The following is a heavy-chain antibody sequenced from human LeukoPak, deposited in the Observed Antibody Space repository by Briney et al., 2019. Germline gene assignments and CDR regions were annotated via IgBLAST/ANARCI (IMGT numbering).Heavy chain of an antibody. CDR3: ARHEFLEAMIVVVKGFEY. D-gene: IGHD3-22*01. Sequence: SLRISCKGSGYSFTSYWISWVRQMLGKGLEWMGRIDPSDSYTNCSPSFQGHVTMSADKSISTAYLQWSSLKAPDTAMYYCARHEFLEAMIVVVKGFEYGGQTTPITVSS. CDR2: IDPSDSYT. J-gene: IGHJ4*02. V-gene: IGHV5-10-1*01. CDR1: GYSFTSYW.